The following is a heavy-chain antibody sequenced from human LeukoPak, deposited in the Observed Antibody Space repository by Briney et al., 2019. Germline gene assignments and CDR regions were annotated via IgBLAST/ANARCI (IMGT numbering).Heavy chain of an antibody. Sequence: GGSLRLSCAASGFTFDDYGMSWVRQAPGKGLGWVSGINWNGGSTGYADSVKGRFTISRDNAKNSLYLQMNSLRAEDTALYYCAREFYDSSGYYYYYYYMDVWGKGTTVTFSS. J-gene: IGHJ6*03. CDR1: GFTFDDYG. D-gene: IGHD3-22*01. CDR3: AREFYDSSGYYYYYYYMDV. V-gene: IGHV3-20*04. CDR2: INWNGGST.